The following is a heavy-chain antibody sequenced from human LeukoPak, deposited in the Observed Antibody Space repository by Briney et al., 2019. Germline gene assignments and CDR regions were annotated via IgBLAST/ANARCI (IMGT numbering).Heavy chain of an antibody. J-gene: IGHJ4*02. V-gene: IGHV1-2*02. CDR2: INPNSGGT. CDR1: GGTFSSYA. CDR3: ARGPGIVVVPAAIWGGLFDY. D-gene: IGHD2-2*01. Sequence: ASVKVSCKASGGTFSSYALSWVRQAPGQGLEWMGWINPNSGGTNYAQKFQGRVTMTRDTSISTAYMELSRLRSDDTAVYYCARGPGIVVVPAAIWGGLFDYWGQGTLVTVSS.